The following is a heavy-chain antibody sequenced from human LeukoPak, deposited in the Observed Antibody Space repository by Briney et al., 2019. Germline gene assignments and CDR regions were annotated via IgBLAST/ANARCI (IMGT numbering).Heavy chain of an antibody. CDR1: GYTFTYRY. Sequence: GASVTVSCKASGYTFTYRYLHWVRQAPGQALEWMGWITPFNGNTNYAQKFQDRVTITRDRSMSTAYMELSSLRSEETAMYYCASADTDTAMAYFDYWGQGTLVTVSS. J-gene: IGHJ4*02. D-gene: IGHD5-18*01. CDR2: ITPFNGNT. CDR3: ASADTDTAMAYFDY. V-gene: IGHV1-45*02.